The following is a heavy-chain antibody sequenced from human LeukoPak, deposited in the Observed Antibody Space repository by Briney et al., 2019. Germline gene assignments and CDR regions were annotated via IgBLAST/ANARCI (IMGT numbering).Heavy chain of an antibody. J-gene: IGHJ5*02. V-gene: IGHV1-2*02. Sequence: GASVKVSCKASGYTFTGYYMHWVRQAPGPGLEWMGWINPNSGGTNYAQKFQGRVTMKSDTSISTAYMEMSRLRSADTAVYYCARDRFTMVRGVIIGPPYNWFDPWGQGTLVTVSS. D-gene: IGHD3-10*01. CDR2: INPNSGGT. CDR3: ARDRFTMVRGVIIGPPYNWFDP. CDR1: GYTFTGYY.